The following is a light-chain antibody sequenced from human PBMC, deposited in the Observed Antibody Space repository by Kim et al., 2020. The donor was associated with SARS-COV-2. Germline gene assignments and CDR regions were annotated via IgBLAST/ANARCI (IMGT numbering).Light chain of an antibody. J-gene: IGKJ4*01. V-gene: IGKV1D-12*01. Sequence: ASVGDRVTITCRASHDISNWLTWYQQKPGKAPKLLISGASRLQVGVPTRFSGSGSETDFTLTISSLQPDDYATYYCQQANTFPPAFGGGTKVDIK. CDR3: QQANTFPPA. CDR2: GAS. CDR1: HDISNW.